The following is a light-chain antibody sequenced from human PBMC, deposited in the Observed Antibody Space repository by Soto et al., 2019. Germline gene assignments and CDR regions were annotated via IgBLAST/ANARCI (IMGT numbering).Light chain of an antibody. CDR2: DVS. V-gene: IGLV2-14*01. CDR3: SSYTGSSTVV. Sequence: QAASVSGSPGQSIAISCTGSSSDIGDYNYVSWYQQHPGKAPKLMIYDVSNRPSGVSNRFSGSMSGNTASLTISGLQPEDEADYYCSSYTGSSTVVFGGGTKVTVL. CDR1: SSDIGDYNY. J-gene: IGLJ2*01.